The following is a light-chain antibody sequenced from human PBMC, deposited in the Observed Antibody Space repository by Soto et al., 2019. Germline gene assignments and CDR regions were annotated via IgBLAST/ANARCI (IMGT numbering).Light chain of an antibody. CDR1: QSVSRD. V-gene: IGKV3-15*01. CDR3: QQYDKWPTWT. Sequence: EIVMTQSPATLSVSPGERATLSCRASQSVSRDLAWYRQKPGQAPRLLIYGASTRAPSIPARFSGSGSGTDFTLTISSLQSEDFAVYYCQQYDKWPTWTFGRGTKVDIK. J-gene: IGKJ1*01. CDR2: GAS.